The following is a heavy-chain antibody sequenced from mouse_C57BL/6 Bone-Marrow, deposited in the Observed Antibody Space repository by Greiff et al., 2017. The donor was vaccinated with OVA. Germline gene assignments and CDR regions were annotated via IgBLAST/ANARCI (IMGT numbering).Heavy chain of an antibody. Sequence: EVQLQQSVPELVKPGASVKISCKASGYTFTDYYMNWVKQSHGKSLEWIGDINPNNGGTSYNQKFKGKATLTVDKSSSTAYMGLRSLTSEDSAVYYCARRDYSNYFYAMDYWGQGTSVTVSS. CDR2: INPNNGGT. CDR3: ARRDYSNYFYAMDY. V-gene: IGHV1-26*01. CDR1: GYTFTDYY. D-gene: IGHD2-5*01. J-gene: IGHJ4*01.